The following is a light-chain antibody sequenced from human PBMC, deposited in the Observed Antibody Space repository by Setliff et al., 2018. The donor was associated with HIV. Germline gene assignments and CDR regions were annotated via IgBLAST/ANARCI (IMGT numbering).Light chain of an antibody. J-gene: IGKJ4*01. CDR3: QKYNRAPLT. V-gene: IGKV1-27*01. CDR1: QGISDY. CDR2: EAS. Sequence: DIQMTQSPSSLSASVGDRVTITCRASQGISDYLAWYQQKPGKVPKLLIYEASTLQSGVPSRFSASQSGTDFTLTISSLQPEDVATYYCQKYNRAPLTVGGGTKMDIK.